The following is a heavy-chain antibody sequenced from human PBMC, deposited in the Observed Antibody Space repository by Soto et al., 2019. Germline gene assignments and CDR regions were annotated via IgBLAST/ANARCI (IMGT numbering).Heavy chain of an antibody. CDR1: GFTFSSYG. J-gene: IGHJ4*02. CDR2: ISSDGSNE. CDR3: AKDRKTNWAFDY. Sequence: PGGSLRLSCTASGFTFSSYGMHWVRQAPGKGLEWVALISSDGSNEDYADSVKGRFIISRDNSKNTLSLQMSSLRPEDTAVYHCAKDRKTNWAFDYWGQGTLVTVSS. V-gene: IGHV3-30*18. D-gene: IGHD1-1*01.